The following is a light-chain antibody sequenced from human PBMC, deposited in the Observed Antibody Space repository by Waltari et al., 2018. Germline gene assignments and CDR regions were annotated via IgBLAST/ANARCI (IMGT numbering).Light chain of an antibody. CDR3: SAYSGTKNRVL. V-gene: IGLV2-14*03. Sequence: SALTQPASVSGSPGQSITISCTATSSDIDTYNYVAWYQQPPAKAPKLIIYGVTNRPSGVSRRFSGSGSGRTASLTISGLQAEDEADYYCSAYSGTKNRVLFGGGTKVTVL. CDR2: GVT. CDR1: SSDIDTYNY. J-gene: IGLJ2*01.